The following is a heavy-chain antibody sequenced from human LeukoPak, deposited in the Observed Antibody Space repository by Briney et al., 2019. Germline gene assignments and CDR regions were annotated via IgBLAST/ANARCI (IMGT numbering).Heavy chain of an antibody. CDR3: ASDTGGNSGDY. CDR1: GYTFTSYY. D-gene: IGHD4-23*01. Sequence: ASVKVSCKASGYTFTSYYMHWVRQAPGQGLEWMGIINPSGGSTSYAQKFQGRVTMTRDMSTSTVYMELSSLRSEDTDVYYCASDTGGNSGDYWGQGTLVTVSS. V-gene: IGHV1-46*01. J-gene: IGHJ4*02. CDR2: INPSGGST.